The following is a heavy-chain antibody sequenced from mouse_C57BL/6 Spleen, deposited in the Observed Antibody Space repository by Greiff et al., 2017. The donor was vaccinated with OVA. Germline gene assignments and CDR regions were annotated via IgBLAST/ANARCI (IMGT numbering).Heavy chain of an antibody. J-gene: IGHJ4*01. CDR1: GFTFSSYA. CDR3: ARDAVLDY. V-gene: IGHV5-4*01. Sequence: EVQGVESGGGLVKPGGSLKLSCAASGFTFSSYAMSWVRQTPEKRLEWVATISDGGSYTYYPDNVKGRFTISRDNAKNNLYLQMSHLKSEDTAMYYCARDAVLDYWGQGTSVTVSS. CDR2: ISDGGSYT.